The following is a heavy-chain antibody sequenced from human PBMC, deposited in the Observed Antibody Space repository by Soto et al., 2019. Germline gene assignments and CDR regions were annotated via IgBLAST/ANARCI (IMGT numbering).Heavy chain of an antibody. CDR1: GFTFKNYW. D-gene: IGHD3-16*02. Sequence: EEQLVESGGGLVQPGESLRLSCEASGFTFKNYWMHWVRQAPGKGLVWVSRINSDGSNTRYADSVQGRFTISRDNANTALLLQINSLKVADTAVYFCARRCNRANGYGMDVWGQGTTVTVSS. J-gene: IGHJ6*02. CDR2: INSDGSNT. CDR3: ARRCNRANGYGMDV. V-gene: IGHV3-74*01.